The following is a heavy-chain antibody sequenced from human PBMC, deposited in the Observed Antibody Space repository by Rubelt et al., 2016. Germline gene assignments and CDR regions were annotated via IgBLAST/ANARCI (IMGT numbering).Heavy chain of an antibody. Sequence: QVQLVESGGGVVQPGTSLRLSCAASGFTFSSYAMHGVRQAPGKGLEWVAVIWYTGRNEYYADSVKGRFTISRDNAKNTLFLQMNSLRAEDTAAYYCARHLYASGRGGAFQHWGQGTLVIVSS. CDR2: IWYTGRNE. CDR3: ARHLYASGRGGAFQH. V-gene: IGHV3-33*01. CDR1: GFTFSSYA. D-gene: IGHD6-19*01. J-gene: IGHJ1*01.